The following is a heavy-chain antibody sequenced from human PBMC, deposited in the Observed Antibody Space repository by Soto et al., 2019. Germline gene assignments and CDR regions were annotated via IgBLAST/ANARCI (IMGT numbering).Heavy chain of an antibody. D-gene: IGHD3-10*01. CDR2: IIPIFGTA. Sequence: QVQLVQSGAEVKKPGSSVKVSCKASGGTFSSYAISWVRQAPGQGLEWMGGIIPIFGTANYAQKFKGRVTITADESTITDYMELSSLRSEDTAVYYCAREVSLSVYGLLFGEDWFDPWGQGTLVTVSS. CDR3: AREVSLSVYGLLFGEDWFDP. J-gene: IGHJ5*02. V-gene: IGHV1-69*01. CDR1: GGTFSSYA.